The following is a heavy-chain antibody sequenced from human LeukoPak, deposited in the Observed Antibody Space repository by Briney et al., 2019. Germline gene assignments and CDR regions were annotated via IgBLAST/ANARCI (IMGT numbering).Heavy chain of an antibody. Sequence: GGSLRLSCAPSVFTFRVYVISWVRQAPGKGLEWVSAISGSGGGTYYADSVKGRFTISRDNSKNTLYLQMSSLNTEDTSVYYCVNQISGWVYWGQGTLVTVSS. J-gene: IGHJ4*02. CDR2: ISGSGGGT. CDR3: VNQISGWVY. D-gene: IGHD6-19*01. V-gene: IGHV3-23*01. CDR1: VFTFRVYV.